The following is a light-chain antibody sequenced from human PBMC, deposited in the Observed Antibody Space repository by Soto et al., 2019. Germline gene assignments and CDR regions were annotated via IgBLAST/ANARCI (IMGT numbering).Light chain of an antibody. CDR2: GAS. Sequence: DFQLTQSPSSLSASVGDRVTITCRASHSISSCLNWYQQKPGKAPRLLIYGASSLQRGVPSRFSGSGSGTEFTLTISSLQPEDFATYYCQPLSNSLMSTFGQGTHLEIK. CDR3: QPLSNSLMST. V-gene: IGKV1-39*01. J-gene: IGKJ2*01. CDR1: HSISSC.